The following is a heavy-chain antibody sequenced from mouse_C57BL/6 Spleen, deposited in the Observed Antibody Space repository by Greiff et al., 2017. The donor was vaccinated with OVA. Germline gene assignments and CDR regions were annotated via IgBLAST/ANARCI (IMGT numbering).Heavy chain of an antibody. D-gene: IGHD1-1*01. CDR1: GFTFTDYY. Sequence: EVQGVESGGGLVQPGGSLSLSCAASGFTFTDYYMSWVRQPPGKALEWLGFIRNKANGYTTEYSASVQGRFTISRDNSQSILYLQMNALRAEDSATYYCARYYYGSRGGYFDYWGQGTTLTVSS. V-gene: IGHV7-3*01. CDR3: ARYYYGSRGGYFDY. J-gene: IGHJ2*01. CDR2: IRNKANGYTT.